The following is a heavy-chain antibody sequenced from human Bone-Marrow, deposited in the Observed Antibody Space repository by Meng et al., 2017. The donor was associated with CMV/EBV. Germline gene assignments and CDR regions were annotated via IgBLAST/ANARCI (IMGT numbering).Heavy chain of an antibody. CDR1: GFTFSNGA. V-gene: IGHV3-23*01. CDR3: ARGGSSTD. D-gene: IGHD1-1*01. Sequence: LRLSCAASGFTFSNGAMSWCRQAPGMGREWVSAISAGGDITYYTDSMKGRFTISRDNPKNTLYLQMDSRRAEDMAVYYCARGGSSTDWGQGTLVTVSS. J-gene: IGHJ4*02. CDR2: ISAGGDIT.